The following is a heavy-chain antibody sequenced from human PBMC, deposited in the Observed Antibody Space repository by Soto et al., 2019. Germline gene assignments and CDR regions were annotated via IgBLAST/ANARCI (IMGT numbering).Heavy chain of an antibody. CDR1: GGSFSGYY. CDR2: INHSGST. D-gene: IGHD3-3*01. Sequence: SETLSLTCAVYGGSFSGYYWSWIRQPPGKGLEWIGEINHSGSTNYNPSLKSRVTISVDTSKNQFSLKLSSVTAADTAVYYCARGPFITIFGVVYRGWFDPWGQGTLVTVSS. CDR3: ARGPFITIFGVVYRGWFDP. V-gene: IGHV4-34*01. J-gene: IGHJ5*02.